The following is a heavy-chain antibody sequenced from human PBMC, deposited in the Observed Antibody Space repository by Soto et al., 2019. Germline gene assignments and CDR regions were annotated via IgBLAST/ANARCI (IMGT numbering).Heavy chain of an antibody. J-gene: IGHJ4*02. D-gene: IGHD4-17*01. CDR1: GYTFTSYG. CDR3: AREGWHDYGDYDIIN. CDR2: ISAYNGNT. V-gene: IGHV1-18*01. Sequence: ASVKVSSKASGYTFTSYGLTWVRQAPGQGLEWMGWISAYNGNTNYAQKLQGRVTMTTDTSTSTAYMELRSLRSDDTAVYYCAREGWHDYGDYDIINWGQGTLVTVSS.